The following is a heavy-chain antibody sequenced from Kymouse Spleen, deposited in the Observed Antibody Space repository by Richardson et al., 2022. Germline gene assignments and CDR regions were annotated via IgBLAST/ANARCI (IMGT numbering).Heavy chain of an antibody. CDR1: GGSISSSSYY. CDR3: ARKGLRFLEWLSFDI. D-gene: IGHD3-3*01. J-gene: IGHJ3*02. CDR2: IYYSGST. Sequence: QLQLQESGPGLVKPSETLSLTCTVSGGSISSSSYYWGWIRQPPGKGLEWIGSIYYSGSTYYNPSLKSRVTISVDTSKNQFSLKLSSVTAADTAVYYCARKGLRFLEWLSFDIWGQGTMVTVSS. V-gene: IGHV4-39*01.